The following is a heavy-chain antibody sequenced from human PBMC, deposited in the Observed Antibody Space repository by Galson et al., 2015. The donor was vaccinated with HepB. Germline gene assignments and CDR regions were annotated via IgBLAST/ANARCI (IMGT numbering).Heavy chain of an antibody. CDR1: GFTFTSSA. CDR2: IVVGSGNT. CDR3: AADGHSYGYPDYYYYYGMDV. Sequence: SVKVSCKASGFTFTSSAVQWVRQARGQRLEWIGWIVVGSGNTNYAQKFQERVTITRDMSTSTAYMELSSLRSEDTAVYYCAADGHSYGYPDYYYYYGMDVWGQGTTVTVSS. J-gene: IGHJ6*02. D-gene: IGHD5-18*01. V-gene: IGHV1-58*01.